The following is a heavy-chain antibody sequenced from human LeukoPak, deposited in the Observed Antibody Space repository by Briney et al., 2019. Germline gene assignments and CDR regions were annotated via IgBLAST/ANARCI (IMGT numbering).Heavy chain of an antibody. CDR3: ARERSGSSSWYQPTNWFDP. J-gene: IGHJ5*02. D-gene: IGHD6-13*01. Sequence: GGSLRLSCAASGFTVSSNYMSWVRQAPGKGLEWVSVIYSGGSTYYADSVKGRFTISRDNSKNTLYLQMNSLRAEDTAVYYCARERSGSSSWYQPTNWFDPWGQGTLVTVSS. CDR2: IYSGGST. V-gene: IGHV3-53*01. CDR1: GFTVSSNY.